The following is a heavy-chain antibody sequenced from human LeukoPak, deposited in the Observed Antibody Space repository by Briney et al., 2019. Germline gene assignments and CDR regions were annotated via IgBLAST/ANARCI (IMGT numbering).Heavy chain of an antibody. V-gene: IGHV4-59*01. Sequence: SETLSLTCTVSGGSISSYYWSWIRQPPGKGLEWIGYIYYSGSTNYNPSLKSRVTISVDTSKNQFSLKLSSVTAADTAVYYCARFSRYSSSWSHYGMDVWGQGTTVTVSS. D-gene: IGHD6-13*01. CDR3: ARFSRYSSSWSHYGMDV. CDR2: IYYSGST. CDR1: GGSISSYY. J-gene: IGHJ6*02.